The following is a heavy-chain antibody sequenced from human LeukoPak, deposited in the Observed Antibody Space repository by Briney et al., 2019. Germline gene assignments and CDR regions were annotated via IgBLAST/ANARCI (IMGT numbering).Heavy chain of an antibody. V-gene: IGHV1-69*04. CDR3: AAYYYDSSGYHYFDY. J-gene: IGHJ4*02. CDR2: IIPILGIA. D-gene: IGHD3-22*01. Sequence: SVKVSCKASGGTFSSYAISWVRQAPGQGLEWMGRIIPILGIANYAQKFQGRVTITADKSTSTAYMELSSLRSEDTAVYYCAAYYYDSSGYHYFDYWGQGTLVTVSS. CDR1: GGTFSSYA.